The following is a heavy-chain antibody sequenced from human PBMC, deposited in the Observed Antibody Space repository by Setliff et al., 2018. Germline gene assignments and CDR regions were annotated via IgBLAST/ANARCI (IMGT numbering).Heavy chain of an antibody. D-gene: IGHD3-10*01. V-gene: IGHV1-2*06. J-gene: IGHJ3*02. CDR1: GYTFAGYY. CDR3: ARDLNRWFGEFAFDI. Sequence: GASVKVSCKASGYTFAGYYIHWVRQTPGQGLEWMGHINPTGGGATYAQKFHGRVTMTRDSSTSTVYMELNSLGADDTAIYFCARDLNRWFGEFAFDIWGQGTMVTVSS. CDR2: INPTGGGA.